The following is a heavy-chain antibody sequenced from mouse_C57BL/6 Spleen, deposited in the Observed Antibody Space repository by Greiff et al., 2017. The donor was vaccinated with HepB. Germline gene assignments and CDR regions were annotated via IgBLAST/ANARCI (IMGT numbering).Heavy chain of an antibody. D-gene: IGHD1-1*01. CDR2: ISDGGSYT. CDR1: GFTFSSYA. CDR3: AGDRINYNGGSDAPFAY. V-gene: IGHV5-4*01. J-gene: IGHJ3*01. Sequence: EVMLVESGGGLVKPGGSLKLSCAASGFTFSSYAMSWVRQTPEKRLEWVATISDGGSYTYYPDNVKGRFPISRDNAKNNLYLQMSHLKSEDTAMYDCAGDRINYNGGSDAPFAYWGQGTLVTVSA.